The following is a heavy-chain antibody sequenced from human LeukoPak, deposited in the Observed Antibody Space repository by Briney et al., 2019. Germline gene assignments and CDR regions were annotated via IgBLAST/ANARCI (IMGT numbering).Heavy chain of an antibody. J-gene: IGHJ3*02. Sequence: ASVKVSCKASGYTFTGYYMHWVRQAPGQGLEWMGWINPNSGGTNYAQKFQGRVTMTRDTSISTAYMELSRLRSDDTAAYYCAREFIHYDILTGYYRKDDAFDIWGQGTMVTVSS. V-gene: IGHV1-2*02. CDR3: AREFIHYDILTGYYRKDDAFDI. D-gene: IGHD3-9*01. CDR2: INPNSGGT. CDR1: GYTFTGYY.